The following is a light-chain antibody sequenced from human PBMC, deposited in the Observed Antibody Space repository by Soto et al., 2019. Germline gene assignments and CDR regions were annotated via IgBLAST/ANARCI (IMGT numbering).Light chain of an antibody. CDR2: GAS. CDR3: KQYNNWPIN. V-gene: IGKV3-15*01. J-gene: IGKJ5*01. Sequence: EVVLTQSPVTLPLSPGERASFSCRASQGFRGLLAWYPQKPGQAPRLLIYGASTRATGIPDRFSGSGSGKEFTITITSMQSEDLEAYCCKQYNNWPINFGPGPRLAIK. CDR1: QGFRGL.